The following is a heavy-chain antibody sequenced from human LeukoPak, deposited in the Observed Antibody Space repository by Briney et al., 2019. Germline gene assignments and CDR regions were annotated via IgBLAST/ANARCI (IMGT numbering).Heavy chain of an antibody. CDR3: AKDMGVAAAGKNFDY. CDR1: GFTFSSYA. Sequence: GGSLRLSCAASGFTFSSYAMSWVRQAPGKGLEWVSAISGSGGSTYYADSVKGRFTISRDNSKNTLYLQMNSLRAEDTAVYHCAKDMGVAAAGKNFDYWGQGTLVTVSS. CDR2: ISGSGGST. D-gene: IGHD6-13*01. J-gene: IGHJ4*02. V-gene: IGHV3-23*01.